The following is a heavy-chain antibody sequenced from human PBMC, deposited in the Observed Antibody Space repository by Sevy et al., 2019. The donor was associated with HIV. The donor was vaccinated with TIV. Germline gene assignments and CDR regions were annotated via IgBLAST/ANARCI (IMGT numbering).Heavy chain of an antibody. V-gene: IGHV3-73*01. CDR1: GFTFSGSA. D-gene: IGHD3-3*01. Sequence: GGSLRLSCAASGFTFSGSAMHWVRQASGKGLEWVGRIRSKANSYATAYAASVEGRFTISRDDSKNTANLQMNSLKTEDTAVYSSTRHRIRFMGDDAFDIWGQGTMVTVSS. J-gene: IGHJ3*02. CDR2: IRSKANSYAT. CDR3: TRHRIRFMGDDAFDI.